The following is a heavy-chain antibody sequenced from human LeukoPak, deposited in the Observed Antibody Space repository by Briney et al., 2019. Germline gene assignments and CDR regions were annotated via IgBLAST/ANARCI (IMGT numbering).Heavy chain of an antibody. CDR2: IYYSGST. Sequence: PSETLSLTCTVSGGSISSYYWSWIRQPPGKGLEWIGYIYYSGSTNYNPSLKNRVTISVDTSKNQFSLKLSSVTAADTAVYYCARAHDKDMVRGVIVPPDYWGQGTLVTVSS. V-gene: IGHV4-59*01. J-gene: IGHJ4*02. CDR1: GGSISSYY. D-gene: IGHD3-10*01. CDR3: ARAHDKDMVRGVIVPPDY.